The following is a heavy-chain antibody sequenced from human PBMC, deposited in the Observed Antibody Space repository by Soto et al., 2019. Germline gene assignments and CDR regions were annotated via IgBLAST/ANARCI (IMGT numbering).Heavy chain of an antibody. V-gene: IGHV1-69*02. D-gene: IGHD2-21*02. CDR1: GGTFSSYT. Sequence: QVQLVQSGAEVKKPGSSVKVSCKASGGTFSSYTISWVRQAPGQGLEWMVRIIPILCIANYAQNFQVRVKITADKSTSTAYMELSSLRSEDTAVYYCARNTYCGGDCYNWYFDLWGRGTLVTVSS. J-gene: IGHJ2*01. CDR2: IIPILCIA. CDR3: ARNTYCGGDCYNWYFDL.